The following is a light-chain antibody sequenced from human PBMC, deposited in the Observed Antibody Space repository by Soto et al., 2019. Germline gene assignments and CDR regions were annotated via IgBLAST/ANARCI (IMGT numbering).Light chain of an antibody. CDR2: DAS. J-gene: IGKJ5*01. V-gene: IGKV3-11*01. CDR1: ESVNGY. Sequence: EIVLTQSPATLSLSPGERATLSCRASESVNGYLAWYKQKPGQAPRLLIYDASNRATGIPARFSGSGSGTDFTLTISSLEPEDFAVYYCQQRNNWRWGTFGQGTDWRL. CDR3: QQRNNWRWGT.